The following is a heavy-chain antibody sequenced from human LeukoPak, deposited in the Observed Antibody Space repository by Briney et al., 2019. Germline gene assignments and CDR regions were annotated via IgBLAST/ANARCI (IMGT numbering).Heavy chain of an antibody. CDR1: GFTFSSYW. D-gene: IGHD6-6*01. CDR2: INSDGSST. V-gene: IGHV3-74*01. J-gene: IGHJ5*02. Sequence: GGSLRLSCAASGFTFSSYWMHWVRQAPGKGLVWVSRINSDGSSTSYADSVKGRFTISRDNAKNTLYLQMNSLRAEDTAVYYCATEGIAARRPPGDNWFDPWGQGTLVTVSS. CDR3: ATEGIAARRPPGDNWFDP.